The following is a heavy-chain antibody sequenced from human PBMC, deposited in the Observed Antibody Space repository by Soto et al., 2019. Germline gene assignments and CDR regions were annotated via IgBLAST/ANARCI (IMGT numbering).Heavy chain of an antibody. D-gene: IGHD4-17*01. CDR3: AKQTTTVATLGY. Sequence: PGGSLRLSCAASGFTFSGYAMSWVRQSPGKGLEWVSAISGSGGSTFYADSVKGRFTISRDNSRNTLYLQMNSLRGEDTAVYHCAKQTTTVATLGYWGQGTLVTVSS. CDR1: GFTFSGYA. CDR2: ISGSGGST. J-gene: IGHJ4*02. V-gene: IGHV3-23*01.